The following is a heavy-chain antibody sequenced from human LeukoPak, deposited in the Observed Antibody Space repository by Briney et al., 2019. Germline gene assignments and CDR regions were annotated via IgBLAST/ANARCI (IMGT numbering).Heavy chain of an antibody. Sequence: GGSLRLSCAASGFTFSNAWMSWVRQAPGKGLEWVGRIKSRTDGATTDYAAPAKGRFTISRDDSKNTLYLQMNSLKTEDTAVYYCTTFNSGSYYWYFDYWGQGTLVTVSS. CDR1: GFTFSNAW. J-gene: IGHJ4*02. V-gene: IGHV3-15*01. CDR3: TTFNSGSYYWYFDY. D-gene: IGHD1-26*01. CDR2: IKSRTDGATT.